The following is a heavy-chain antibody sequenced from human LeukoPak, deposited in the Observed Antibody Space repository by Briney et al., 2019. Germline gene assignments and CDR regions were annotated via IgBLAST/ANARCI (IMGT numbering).Heavy chain of an antibody. V-gene: IGHV3-66*01. J-gene: IGHJ4*02. CDR2: IYSGGST. D-gene: IGHD3-22*01. CDR3: ARVNYYDSSGRMYYFDY. CDR1: GFTVSSNY. Sequence: PGGSLRLSCAASGFTVSSNYMSWVRQAPGKGLEWVSVIYSGGSTYYADSVKGRFTISRDNSKNTLYLQMNSLRAEDTAVYYCARVNYYDSSGRMYYFDYWGQGTLVTVSS.